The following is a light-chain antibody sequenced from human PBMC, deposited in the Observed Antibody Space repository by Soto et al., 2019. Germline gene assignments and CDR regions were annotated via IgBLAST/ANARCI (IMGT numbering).Light chain of an antibody. CDR2: DAS. J-gene: IGKJ1*01. V-gene: IGKV1-5*01. CDR3: QQYNSYPWT. CDR1: QSISSW. Sequence: DIQMTQSPSTLSGSVGDRVTITCRASQSISSWLAWYQQKPGKAPKLLIYDASSLESGVPSRFSGSGSGTEFTLTISSLQPDDFAPYYCQQYNSYPWTFGQGTKVEIK.